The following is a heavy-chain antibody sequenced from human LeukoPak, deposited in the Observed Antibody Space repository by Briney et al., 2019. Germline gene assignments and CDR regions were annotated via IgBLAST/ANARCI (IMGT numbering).Heavy chain of an antibody. CDR2: ISTSSSST. Sequence: GGSLRLSCAASGFTFSDYYMSWIRQAPGKGLVWVAYISTSSSSTDSADSVRGRFTISRDNAKNTLFLQMDSLRAEDTAVYYCARGGRIAAAAYWGQGTLVTVSS. CDR3: ARGGRIAAAAY. V-gene: IGHV3-11*05. CDR1: GFTFSDYY. J-gene: IGHJ4*02. D-gene: IGHD6-13*01.